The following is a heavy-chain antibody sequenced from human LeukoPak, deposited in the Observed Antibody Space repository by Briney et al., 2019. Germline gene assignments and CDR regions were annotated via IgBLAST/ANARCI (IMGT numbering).Heavy chain of an antibody. CDR2: IYYSGST. CDR1: GGSISSGDYY. D-gene: IGHD3-22*01. Sequence: SQTLSLTCTVSGGSISSGDYYWSWIRQPPGKGLEWIGYIYYSGSTYYNPSLKSRVTISVDTSKNQFSLKLSSVTAADTAVYYCARRDYYDSSGYSIWGQGTLVTVSS. V-gene: IGHV4-30-4*01. J-gene: IGHJ4*02. CDR3: ARRDYYDSSGYSI.